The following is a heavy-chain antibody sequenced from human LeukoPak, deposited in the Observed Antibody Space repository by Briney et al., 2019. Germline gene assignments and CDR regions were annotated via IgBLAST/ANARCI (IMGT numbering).Heavy chain of an antibody. J-gene: IGHJ4*02. CDR1: GFTFSSYA. Sequence: GGSLRLSCAASGFTFSSYAMSWVRQAPGKGLKWVSVISGSDGSTYYADSVKGRFTISRDNSKNTLYLQMNSLRAEDTAVYYCAKDLYGDYMIDYWGQGTLVTVPS. V-gene: IGHV3-23*01. D-gene: IGHD4-17*01. CDR2: ISGSDGST. CDR3: AKDLYGDYMIDY.